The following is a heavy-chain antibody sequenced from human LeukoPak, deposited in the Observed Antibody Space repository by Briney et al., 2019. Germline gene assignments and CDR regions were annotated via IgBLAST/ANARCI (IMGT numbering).Heavy chain of an antibody. Sequence: NPGGSLRLSCTVSGFTFSSYEMNWVRQAPGKGLEWVSYISSSGSTTYSADSVKGRFTISRDTISRDNAKKSVYLQMNSLRAEETAFYYCARSPRVGYCSGVGCYLDYWGQGTLVTVSS. V-gene: IGHV3-48*03. CDR2: ISSSGSTT. D-gene: IGHD2-15*01. CDR3: ARSPRVGYCSGVGCYLDY. J-gene: IGHJ4*02. CDR1: GFTFSSYE.